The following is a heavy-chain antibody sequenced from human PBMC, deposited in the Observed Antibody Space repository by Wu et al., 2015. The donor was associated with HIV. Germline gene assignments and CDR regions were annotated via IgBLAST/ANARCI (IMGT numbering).Heavy chain of an antibody. CDR2: IIPMFKRP. V-gene: IGHV1-69*01. Sequence: QVQLVQSGAEVKKPGSSVKVSCKASGGTFDSFAVSWVRQVPGQGLQWLGGIIPMFKRPNYAEDFEHRLKITVDESSASVYMELRGLKSGDTAFYYCVRSVPLLGQVWGQGTLITVSS. CDR3: VRSVPLLGQV. J-gene: IGHJ4*02. D-gene: IGHD2-15*01. CDR1: GGTFDSFA.